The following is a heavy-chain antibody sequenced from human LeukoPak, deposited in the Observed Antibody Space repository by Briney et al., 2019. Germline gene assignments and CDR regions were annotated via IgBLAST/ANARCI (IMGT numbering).Heavy chain of an antibody. D-gene: IGHD2-15*01. CDR3: ARVTDCSGGSCYSKYYYYYYMDV. J-gene: IGHJ6*03. CDR2: IYSGGST. Sequence: GGSLRLSCEASGFTVSSNYMSWVRQAPGKGLEWVSVIYSGGSTYYADSVKGRFTISRDHSKNTLYLQMNSLRAEDTAVYYCARVTDCSGGSCYSKYYYYYYMDVWGKGTTVTVSS. V-gene: IGHV3-66*02. CDR1: GFTVSSNY.